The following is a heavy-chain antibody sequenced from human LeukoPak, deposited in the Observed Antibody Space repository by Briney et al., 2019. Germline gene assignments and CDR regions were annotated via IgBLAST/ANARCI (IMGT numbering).Heavy chain of an antibody. CDR3: ARGRRGYCSGGSCSRPYYFDY. CDR1: GYTFTGYY. D-gene: IGHD2-15*01. CDR2: MNPNSGNT. J-gene: IGHJ4*02. V-gene: IGHV1-8*03. Sequence: ASVKVSCKASGYTFTGYYMHWVRQAPGQGLEWMGWMNPNSGNTVYAQKFQGRVTITRNTSISTAYMELSSLRSEDTAVYYCARGRRGYCSGGSCSRPYYFDYWGQGTLVTVSS.